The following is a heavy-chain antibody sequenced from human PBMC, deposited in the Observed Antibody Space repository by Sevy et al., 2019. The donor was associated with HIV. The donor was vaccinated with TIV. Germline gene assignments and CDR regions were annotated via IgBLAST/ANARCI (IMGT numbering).Heavy chain of an antibody. CDR1: GYSFTSYW. D-gene: IGHD3-22*01. V-gene: IGHV5-51*01. CDR3: ARLTYYYDSSGSYYFDY. J-gene: IGHJ4*02. Sequence: GESLKISCKGSGYSFTSYWIGWVRQMPGKGLEWMGIIYPGDSDTRYSPSFQGQVTISADKSISTAYLQWSSLKASDIAMYYCARLTYYYDSSGSYYFDYWGQGTLVTVSS. CDR2: IYPGDSDT.